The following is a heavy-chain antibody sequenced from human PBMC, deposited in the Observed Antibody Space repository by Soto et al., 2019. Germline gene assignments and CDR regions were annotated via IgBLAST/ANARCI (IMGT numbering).Heavy chain of an antibody. CDR2: VSPPFRTS. CDR1: GVSFNNNG. J-gene: IGHJ6*02. CDR3: ARVLYYGSGSYSPYGMDV. V-gene: IGHV1-69*01. Sequence: QVQLVQSGAEVKKPGSSVKVSCKTSGVSFNNNGIGWVRQAPGHGLEGMGGVSPPFRTSNYARKFQGSISITADASTGTVNMELSSLTSEDTAQYYCARVLYYGSGSYSPYGMDVWGQGTTVTVSS. D-gene: IGHD3-10*01.